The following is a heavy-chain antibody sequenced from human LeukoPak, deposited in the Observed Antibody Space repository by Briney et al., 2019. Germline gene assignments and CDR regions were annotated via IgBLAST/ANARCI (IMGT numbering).Heavy chain of an antibody. Sequence: ASVKVSCKASGYTFTGYYMHWVRQAPAQGLEWMGWINPNSGGTNYAQKFQGRVTMTRDTSISTAYMELSRLRSDDTAVYYCARIGYCTNGVCYPDDYWGQGTLVTVSS. D-gene: IGHD2-8*01. J-gene: IGHJ4*02. CDR3: ARIGYCTNGVCYPDDY. CDR2: INPNSGGT. CDR1: GYTFTGYY. V-gene: IGHV1-2*02.